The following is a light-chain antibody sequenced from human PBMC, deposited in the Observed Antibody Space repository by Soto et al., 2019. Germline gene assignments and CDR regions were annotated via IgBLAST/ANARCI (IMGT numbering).Light chain of an antibody. V-gene: IGKV3-20*01. CDR1: QSVSSSY. J-gene: IGKJ3*01. CDR3: QQYGSSLFM. CDR2: GAS. Sequence: EIVLTQSPGTLSLSPGERATLSCRASQSVSSSYLAWYQQKPGQAPRLLIYGASGRATGIPDRFSGSGSGTDFTLTISSLEPEDFAVYYCQQYGSSLFMVGPGTKVDIK.